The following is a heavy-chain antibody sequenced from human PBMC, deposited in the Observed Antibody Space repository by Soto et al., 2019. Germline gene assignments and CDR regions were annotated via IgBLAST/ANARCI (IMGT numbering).Heavy chain of an antibody. V-gene: IGHV4-59*01. D-gene: IGHD4-17*01. J-gene: IGHJ3*02. CDR3: ARDGGVNTDAFDI. Sequence: QVQLQESGPGPVKPSETLSLTCTVSGGSINSYYWTWIRQPPGKGLEWIGYIYYSGSTNYNPSLKSGVTISVDMSKNQCSLKLSSVTAADTAVYYCARDGGVNTDAFDIWGQGTMVTVSS. CDR2: IYYSGST. CDR1: GGSINSYY.